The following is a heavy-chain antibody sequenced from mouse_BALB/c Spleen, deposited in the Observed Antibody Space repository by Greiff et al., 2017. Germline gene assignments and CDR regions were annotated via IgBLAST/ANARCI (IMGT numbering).Heavy chain of an antibody. CDR2: IYPGDGDT. D-gene: IGHD1-1*01. CDR1: GYTFTSYW. Sequence: VKLVESGAELARPGASVKLSCKASGYTFTSYWMQWVKQRPGQGLEWIGAIYPGDGDTRYTQKFKGKATLTADKSSSTAYMQLSSLASEDSAVYYCARSPYYCGSSYWYFDDWGAGTMVTVSS. J-gene: IGHJ1*01. CDR3: ARSPYYCGSSYWYFDD. V-gene: IGHV1-87*01.